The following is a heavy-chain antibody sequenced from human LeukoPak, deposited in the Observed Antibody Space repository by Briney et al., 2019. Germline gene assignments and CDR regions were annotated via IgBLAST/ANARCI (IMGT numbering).Heavy chain of an antibody. CDR2: ISSSGSTI. J-gene: IGHJ6*04. Sequence: GGSLRLSCAASGFTFSSYEMNWVRQAPGKGLEWVSYISSSGSTIYYAESVKGRFTISRDNAKNSLYLQMNSLRAEDTAVYYCAELGITMIGGVWGKGTTVTISS. D-gene: IGHD3-10*02. CDR3: AELGITMIGGV. CDR1: GFTFSSYE. V-gene: IGHV3-48*03.